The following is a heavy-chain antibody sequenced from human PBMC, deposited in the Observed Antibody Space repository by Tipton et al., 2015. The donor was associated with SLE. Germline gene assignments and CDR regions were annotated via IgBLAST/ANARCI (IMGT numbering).Heavy chain of an antibody. CDR3: ARGPRIVPAAIRGAFDI. D-gene: IGHD2-2*01. V-gene: IGHV4-38-2*02. CDR1: GYSISSGYY. CDR2: IYHSGST. J-gene: IGHJ3*02. Sequence: TLSLTCTVSGYSISSGYYWGWIRQPPGKGLEWIGSIYHSGSTNYNPSLKSRVTISVDTSKNQFSLKLSSVTAADTAVYYCARGPRIVPAAIRGAFDIWGQGTMVTVSS.